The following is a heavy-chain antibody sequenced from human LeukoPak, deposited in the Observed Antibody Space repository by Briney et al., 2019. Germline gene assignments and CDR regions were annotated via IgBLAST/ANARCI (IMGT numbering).Heavy chain of an antibody. J-gene: IGHJ4*02. D-gene: IGHD2-15*01. V-gene: IGHV4-59*03. Sequence: PSETLSLTCAVYGGSFSGYYWSWIRQPPGKGLEWIGCVHYSGGTKYNPSFNSRVTISLDTSKNQFSLRLSSVTAADTAVYYCAIRPLGYCSGGTCRDYWGQGTLVAVSS. CDR1: GGSFSGYY. CDR2: VHYSGGT. CDR3: AIRPLGYCSGGTCRDY.